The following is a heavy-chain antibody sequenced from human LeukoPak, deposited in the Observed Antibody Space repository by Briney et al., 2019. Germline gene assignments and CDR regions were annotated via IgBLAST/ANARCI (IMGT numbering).Heavy chain of an antibody. CDR2: ISDSSTYI. Sequence: GGSLRLSCAASGFTFSSYSMNWVRLAPGKGLEWVSSISDSSTYIYYADSVKGRFTISRDNAKNSVYLQMNSLRAEGTAVYHCARDQNFDFWGQRTLVTVSS. V-gene: IGHV3-21*01. CDR1: GFTFSSYS. CDR3: ARDQNFDF. J-gene: IGHJ4*02.